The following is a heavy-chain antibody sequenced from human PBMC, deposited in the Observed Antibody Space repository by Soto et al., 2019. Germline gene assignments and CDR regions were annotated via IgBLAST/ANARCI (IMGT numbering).Heavy chain of an antibody. CDR3: ARRHWDGAIFGVVIMIGLGYYFDY. Sequence: GGSLRLSCAASGFTFSSYAMSWVRQAPGKGLEWVSAISGSGGSTYYADSVKGRFTISRDNSKNTLYLQMNSLRAEDTAVYYYARRHWDGAIFGVVIMIGLGYYFDYWGQGTLVTVSS. D-gene: IGHD3-3*01. CDR2: ISGSGGST. V-gene: IGHV3-23*01. CDR1: GFTFSSYA. J-gene: IGHJ4*02.